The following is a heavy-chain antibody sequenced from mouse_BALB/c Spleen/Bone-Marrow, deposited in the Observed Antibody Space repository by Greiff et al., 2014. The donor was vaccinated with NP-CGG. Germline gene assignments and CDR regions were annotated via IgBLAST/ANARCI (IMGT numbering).Heavy chain of an antibody. J-gene: IGHJ3*01. Sequence: DVHLVESGPELVKPGASVKISCKASGYTFTDYNMHWVKQSHGKSLEWIGYIYPYNGGTVYKQKFKSKATLTVDNSSSTANMELRSLTSEDSAVYYCARGAAYGYYLGLAYWGQGTLVTVSA. D-gene: IGHD2-3*01. CDR3: ARGAAYGYYLGLAY. CDR2: IYPYNGGT. CDR1: GYTFTDYN. V-gene: IGHV1S29*02.